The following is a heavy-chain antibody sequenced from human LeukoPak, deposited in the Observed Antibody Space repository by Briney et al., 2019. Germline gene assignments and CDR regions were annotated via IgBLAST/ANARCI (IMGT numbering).Heavy chain of an antibody. CDR1: GGSISSSSYY. CDR2: IYYSGST. D-gene: IGHD2-15*01. J-gene: IGHJ6*03. V-gene: IGHV4-39*07. CDR3: AEERVARGYYYYYYMDV. Sequence: PSETLSLTCTVSGGSISSSSYYWGWIRQSPGKGLEWIGSIYYSGSTYYNPSLKSRVTISVDTSKNQFSLKLSSVTAADTAVYYCAEERVARGYYYYYYMDVWGKGTTVTVSS.